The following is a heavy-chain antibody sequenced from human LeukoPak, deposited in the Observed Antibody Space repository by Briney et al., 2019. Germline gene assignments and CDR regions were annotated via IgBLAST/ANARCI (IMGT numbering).Heavy chain of an antibody. Sequence: PSETLSLTCTVSGYSISSGYYWGWIRQPPGKGLEWIGSIYHSGSTYYNPSLKSRVTISVDTSKNQFSLKLSSVTAADTAVYYCATRPYCSGGSCYGQYFDYWGQGTLVTVSS. D-gene: IGHD2-15*01. V-gene: IGHV4-38-2*02. J-gene: IGHJ4*02. CDR3: ATRPYCSGGSCYGQYFDY. CDR1: GYSISSGYY. CDR2: IYHSGST.